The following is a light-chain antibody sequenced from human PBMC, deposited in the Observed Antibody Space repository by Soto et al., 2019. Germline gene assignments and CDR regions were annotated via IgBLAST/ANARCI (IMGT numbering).Light chain of an antibody. J-gene: IGKJ2*01. CDR3: QQSYGSPPYT. Sequence: DIQMTQSPFSLSASVGERVTITCRASQSISSYLNWYQQKPGKAPKLLIFAASSLQSGVPPRFSGSGSGTDFTLTISSLQPEDFATYYCQQSYGSPPYTFGQGTKLEIK. CDR2: AAS. V-gene: IGKV1-39*01. CDR1: QSISSY.